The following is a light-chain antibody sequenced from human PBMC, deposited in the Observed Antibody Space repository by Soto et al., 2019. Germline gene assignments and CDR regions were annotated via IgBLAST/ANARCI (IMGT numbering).Light chain of an antibody. CDR2: ANN. V-gene: IGLV1-44*01. Sequence: QSVLTQSPSASGTPGQRVAISCSGSYSNIGRNTVHWYQQVPGTAPVLLIYANNLRPSGVPDRFSGSKSGTSASLAITGLQAEDEADYYCQSYDSSLRGVFGGGTKVTVL. J-gene: IGLJ3*02. CDR3: QSYDSSLRGV. CDR1: YSNIGRNT.